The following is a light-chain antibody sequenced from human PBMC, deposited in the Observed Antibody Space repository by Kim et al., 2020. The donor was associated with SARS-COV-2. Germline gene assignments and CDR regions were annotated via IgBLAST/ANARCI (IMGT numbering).Light chain of an antibody. J-gene: IGKJ4*01. V-gene: IGKV3-20*01. Sequence: SPGEGATLSCRASQSVRSGFLAWYQQKPVQAPRLLIHTTSNRATGTPDRFSGSGSGTGFTLTISRLEPEDFAVYYCQQYATSPLTFGGGTKVDIK. CDR3: QQYATSPLT. CDR2: TTS. CDR1: QSVRSGF.